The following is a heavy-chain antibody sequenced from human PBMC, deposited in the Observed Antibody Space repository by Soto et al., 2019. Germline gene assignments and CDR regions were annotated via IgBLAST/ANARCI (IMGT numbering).Heavy chain of an antibody. Sequence: GASVKVSCKASGYTFTGYYMHWVRQAPGQGLEWMGWINPNSGGTNYAQKFQGWVTMTRDTSISTAYMELSRLRSDDTTVYYCARGTRSTVMAMAHFDYWAQGTLVTVSS. CDR3: ARGTRSTVMAMAHFDY. CDR1: GYTFTGYY. V-gene: IGHV1-2*04. J-gene: IGHJ4*02. CDR2: INPNSGGT. D-gene: IGHD4-4*01.